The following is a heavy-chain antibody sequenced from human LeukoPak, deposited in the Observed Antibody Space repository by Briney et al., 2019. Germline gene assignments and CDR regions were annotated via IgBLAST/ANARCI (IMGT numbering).Heavy chain of an antibody. J-gene: IGHJ4*02. CDR1: GGSISSSSYY. D-gene: IGHD4-23*01. V-gene: IGHV4-39*07. CDR2: IYYSGST. CDR3: AGSLDYGGNPALDY. Sequence: KPSETLSLTCTVSGGSISSSSYYWGWIRQPPGKGLEWIGSIYYSGSTYYNPSLKSRVTISVDTSKNQFSLKLSSVTAADTAVYYCAGSLDYGGNPALDYWGQGTLVTVSS.